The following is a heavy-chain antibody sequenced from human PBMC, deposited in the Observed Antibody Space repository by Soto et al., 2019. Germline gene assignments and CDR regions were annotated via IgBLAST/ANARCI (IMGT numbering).Heavy chain of an antibody. J-gene: IGHJ6*02. Sequence: GVSLRISWRGSGDRCTRYGVGWVRQLPGKGLELMGIIFPDDSDVRYSPSFQGQVTISADKSINTAFLQWSTLKASDTAMYYCARHLTGDLGRGMDVWGQGTTVTV. D-gene: IGHD7-27*01. CDR3: ARHLTGDLGRGMDV. CDR1: GDRCTRYG. V-gene: IGHV5-51*01. CDR2: IFPDDSDV.